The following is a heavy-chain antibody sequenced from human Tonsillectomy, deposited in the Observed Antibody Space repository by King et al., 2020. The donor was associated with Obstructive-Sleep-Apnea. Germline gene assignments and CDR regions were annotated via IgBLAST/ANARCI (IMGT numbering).Heavy chain of an antibody. CDR2: IDPSDSYT. CDR1: GYSFTSYW. D-gene: IGHD4-17*01. Sequence: QLVQSGAEVKKPGESLRISCKGSGYSFTSYWISWVRQMPGKGLEWMGRIDPSDSYTNYSPSFQGHVTISADKSISTAYLQWSSLKASDTAMYYCASSSTVTTHYYYYGMDVWGQGTTVTVSS. CDR3: ASSSTVTTHYYYYGMDV. V-gene: IGHV5-10-1*01. J-gene: IGHJ6*02.